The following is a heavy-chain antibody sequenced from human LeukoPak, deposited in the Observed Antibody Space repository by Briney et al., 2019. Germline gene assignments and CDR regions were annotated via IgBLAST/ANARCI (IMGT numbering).Heavy chain of an antibody. J-gene: IGHJ2*01. V-gene: IGHV1-2*02. CDR3: AREPIRVFDYFDL. D-gene: IGHD3-9*01. CDR1: GYTFSDYY. CDR2: VNLDSGVT. Sequence: ASVKVSCTASGYTFSDYYMHWVRRAPGRGLEWMGCVNLDSGVTDYAQKFQGRITMTRDTSISTAYMDLSSLKSDDTGIYFCAREPIRVFDYFDLWGRGTLVTVSS.